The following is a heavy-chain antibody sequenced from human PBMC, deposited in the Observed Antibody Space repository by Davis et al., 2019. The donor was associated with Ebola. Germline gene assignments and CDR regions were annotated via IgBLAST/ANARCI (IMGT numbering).Heavy chain of an antibody. CDR2: MNPNSGNT. CDR1: GYTFTSYD. J-gene: IGHJ4*02. Sequence: ASVKVSCKASGYTFTSYDINWVRQATGQGLEWMGWMNPNSGNTGYAQKFQGRVTMTRNTSISTAYMELSSLRSEDTAVYYCARARPLVIRDKSYYFDYWGQGTLVTVSS. D-gene: IGHD3-9*01. CDR3: ARARPLVIRDKSYYFDY. V-gene: IGHV1-8*01.